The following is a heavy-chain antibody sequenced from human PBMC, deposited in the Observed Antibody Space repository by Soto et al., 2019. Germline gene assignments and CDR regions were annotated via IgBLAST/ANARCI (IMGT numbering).Heavy chain of an antibody. J-gene: IGHJ3*02. CDR1: GFTFSSYA. V-gene: IGHV3-64D*08. CDR3: VGQVGVVPAAMNAFDI. D-gene: IGHD2-2*01. CDR2: ISSNGGST. Sequence: GGSLRLSCSASGFTFSSYAMHWVRQAPGKGLEYVSAISSNGGSTYYADSVKGRFTISRDNSKNTLYLQMSSLRAEDTAVYYCVGQVGVVPAAMNAFDIWGQGTMVTVSS.